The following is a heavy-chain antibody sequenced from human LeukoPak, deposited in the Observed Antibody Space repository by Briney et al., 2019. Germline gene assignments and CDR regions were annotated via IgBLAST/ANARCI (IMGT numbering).Heavy chain of an antibody. D-gene: IGHD2-15*01. CDR2: INPSGGST. J-gene: IGHJ6*02. CDR1: GYTFTSYY. Sequence: GASVKVSCKASGYTFTSYYMHWVRQAPGQGLEWMGIINPSGGSTNYAQKFQGRVTITADESTSTAYMELSSLRSEDTAVYYCARSGYCSGGSCYPAEYYGMDVWGQGTTVTVSS. CDR3: ARSGYCSGGSCYPAEYYGMDV. V-gene: IGHV1-46*01.